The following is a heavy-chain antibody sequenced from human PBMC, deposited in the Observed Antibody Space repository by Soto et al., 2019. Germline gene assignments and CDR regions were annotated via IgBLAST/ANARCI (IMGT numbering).Heavy chain of an antibody. CDR1: GGSISSYY. CDR3: AREEGYYDFWSGEALNWFDP. J-gene: IGHJ5*02. CDR2: IYYSGST. V-gene: IGHV4-59*01. D-gene: IGHD3-3*01. Sequence: QVQLQESGPGLVKPSETLSLTCTVSGGSISSYYWSWIRQPPGKGLEWLGYIYYSGSTNYNPSLKIRVTISVDTSKNQFSLKLSSVTAADTAVYYCAREEGYYDFWSGEALNWFDPWGQGTLVTVSS.